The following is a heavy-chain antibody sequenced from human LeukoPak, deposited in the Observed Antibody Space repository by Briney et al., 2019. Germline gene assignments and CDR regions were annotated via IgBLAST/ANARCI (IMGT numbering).Heavy chain of an antibody. V-gene: IGHV3-30*18. J-gene: IGHJ4*02. D-gene: IGHD2-15*01. CDR1: GFSFSDYG. CDR2: ISYDGTEK. CDR3: AKDLHRRFIVVVVAATPGIDY. Sequence: GGSLRLSCTASGFSFSDYGMHWVRQAPGKGLEWVAVISYDGTEKYYADSVKGRFTISRDNSKNTLYLQMNSLRAEDTAVYYCAKDLHRRFIVVVVAATPGIDYWGQGTLVTVSS.